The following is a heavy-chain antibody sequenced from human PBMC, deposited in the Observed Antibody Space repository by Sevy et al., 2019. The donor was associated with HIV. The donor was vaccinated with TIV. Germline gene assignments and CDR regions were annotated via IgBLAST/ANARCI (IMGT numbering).Heavy chain of an antibody. CDR1: GFTFSSYS. CDR3: ARDGGYCSSTSCLAFDY. Sequence: GGSLRLSCAASGFTFSSYSMNWVRQAPGKGLEWVSSISSSSSYIYYEDSVKGRFTISRDNAKNSLYLQMNSLRAEDTAVYYCARDGGYCSSTSCLAFDYWGQGTLVTVSS. J-gene: IGHJ4*02. D-gene: IGHD2-2*01. V-gene: IGHV3-21*01. CDR2: ISSSSSYI.